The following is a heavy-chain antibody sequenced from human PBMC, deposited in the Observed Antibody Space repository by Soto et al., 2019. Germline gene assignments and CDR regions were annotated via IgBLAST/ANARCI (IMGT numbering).Heavy chain of an antibody. V-gene: IGHV4-59*01. Sequence: SETLSLTCTVSGGSISSYYWSWIRQPPGKGLEWIGYIYYSGSTNYNPSLKSRVTISVDTSKNQFSLKLSSVTAADTAVYYCARRGDSKRYFDYWGQGTLVTVSS. J-gene: IGHJ4*02. D-gene: IGHD2-21*02. CDR3: ARRGDSKRYFDY. CDR1: GGSISSYY. CDR2: IYYSGST.